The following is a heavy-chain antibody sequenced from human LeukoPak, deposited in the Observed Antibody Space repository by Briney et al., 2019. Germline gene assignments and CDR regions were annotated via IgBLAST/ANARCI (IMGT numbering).Heavy chain of an antibody. CDR1: GGTFSSYA. Sequence: SVKVSCKASGGTFSSYAFSWVRQAPGQGLEWMGGIIPIFGTANYAEKFQGRVTITADESTTTAYMDLSSLRFEDTAVYYCARGARGDYYHYYIDVWGNGTTVTISS. V-gene: IGHV1-69*13. CDR2: IIPIFGTA. J-gene: IGHJ6*03. CDR3: ARGARGDYYHYYIDV.